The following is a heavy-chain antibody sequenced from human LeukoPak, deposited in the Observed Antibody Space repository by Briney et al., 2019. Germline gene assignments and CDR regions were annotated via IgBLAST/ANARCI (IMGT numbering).Heavy chain of an antibody. CDR3: ARDLQYAFDI. D-gene: IGHD4-11*01. Sequence: GGSLRLSCAASGFTFSGYAMNWVRQAPGKGLEWVSHIYSSDTTYADSVKGRFTISRDNAKNSLYLQMNSLRDEDTAVYYCARDLQYAFDIWGQGTMVTASS. J-gene: IGHJ3*02. CDR1: GFTFSGYA. CDR2: IYSSDTT. V-gene: IGHV3-48*02.